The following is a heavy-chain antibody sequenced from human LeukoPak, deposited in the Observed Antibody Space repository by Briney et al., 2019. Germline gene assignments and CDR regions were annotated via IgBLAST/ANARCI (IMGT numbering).Heavy chain of an antibody. V-gene: IGHV4-39*07. CDR1: GDSISSSSCH. CDR2: IYYSGST. D-gene: IGHD3-10*01. CDR3: ARDPGVAAFDI. Sequence: SETLSLTCTVSGDSISSSSCHWGWIRQPPGKGLEWIGSIYYSGSTYYNPSLKSRVTISVDRSKNQFSLKLSSVTAADTAVYYCARDPGVAAFDIWGQGTMVTVSS. J-gene: IGHJ3*02.